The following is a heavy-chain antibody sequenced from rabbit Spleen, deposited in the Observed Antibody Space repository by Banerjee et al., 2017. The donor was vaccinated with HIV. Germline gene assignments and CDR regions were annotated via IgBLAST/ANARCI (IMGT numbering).Heavy chain of an antibody. D-gene: IGHD8-1*01. V-gene: IGHV1S45*01. Sequence: QEQLEESGGGLVKPEGSLTLTCKASGFSFSEKEVMCWVRQAPGKGLEWIACIDTGSSGFTYFASWAKGRFTISKTSSTTVTLQVTSLTAADTATYFCARDSGTSFSSYGMDLWGQGTLVTVS. CDR1: GFSFSEKEV. CDR2: IDTGSSGFT. J-gene: IGHJ6*01. CDR3: ARDSGTSFSSYGMDL.